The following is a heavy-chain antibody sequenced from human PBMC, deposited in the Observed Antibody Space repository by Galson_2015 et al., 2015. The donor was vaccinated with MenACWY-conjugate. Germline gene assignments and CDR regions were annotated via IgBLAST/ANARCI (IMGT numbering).Heavy chain of an antibody. V-gene: IGHV3-15*01. D-gene: IGHD2-21*01. CDR3: TTHKPDSWGGLLFHFYMDV. CDR2: ITSHTDGGRI. CDR1: AVSFGNAS. J-gene: IGHJ6*03. Sequence: CLRLAYAGSAVSFGNASMSWGRQAPGKGLARAGRITSHTDGGRIDNAAPVPGTYTISRDDSKNTLYLHMNGLKIEDTAVYYCTTHKPDSWGGLLFHFYMDVWGKGTTVTVSS.